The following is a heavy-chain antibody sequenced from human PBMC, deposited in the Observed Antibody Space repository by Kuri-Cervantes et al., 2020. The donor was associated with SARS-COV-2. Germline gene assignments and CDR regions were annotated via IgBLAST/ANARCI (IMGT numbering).Heavy chain of an antibody. Sequence: GESLKISCAASGFTFSSYAMHWVRQTPGEGLEWVAITSYDGTSKYYADSVKGRFTISRDNSKNTLYLQMNNPRGDDTAVYFCARGRVGVQDFWGQGTLVTVSS. D-gene: IGHD2-21*01. V-gene: IGHV3-30*04. CDR2: TSYDGTSK. J-gene: IGHJ4*02. CDR1: GFTFSSYA. CDR3: ARGRVGVQDF.